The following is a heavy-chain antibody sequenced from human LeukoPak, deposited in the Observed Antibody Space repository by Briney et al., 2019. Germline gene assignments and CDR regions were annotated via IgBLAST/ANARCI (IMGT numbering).Heavy chain of an antibody. Sequence: PGGSLRLSCAASGFTFSNYALSWVRQAPGKGLEWVSDFSASSGTYYADSVKGRFTISRDNSKNTLYLQMNSLRAEDTAVYYCASLMGRVVVIPSFDYWGQGTLVTVSS. D-gene: IGHD3-22*01. V-gene: IGHV3-23*01. J-gene: IGHJ4*02. CDR1: GFTFSNYA. CDR2: FSASSGT. CDR3: ASLMGRVVVIPSFDY.